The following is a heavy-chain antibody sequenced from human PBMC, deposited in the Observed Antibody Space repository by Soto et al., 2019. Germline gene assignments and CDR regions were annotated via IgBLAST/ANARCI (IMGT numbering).Heavy chain of an antibody. V-gene: IGHV1-2*02. D-gene: IGHD5-18*01. J-gene: IGHJ4*02. CDR3: ARVISTAMVYYFDY. CDR2: INPNSGGT. Sequence: ASVKVSCKASGYTFTGYYMHWVRQAPGQGLEWMGWINPNSGGTNYAQKFQGRVTMTRDTSISTAYMELSRLRPDDTAVYYCARVISTAMVYYFDYRGQGTLVTVSS. CDR1: GYTFTGYY.